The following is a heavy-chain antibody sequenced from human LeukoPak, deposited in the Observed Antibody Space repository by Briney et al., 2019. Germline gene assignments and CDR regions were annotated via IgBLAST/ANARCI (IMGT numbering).Heavy chain of an antibody. CDR1: GGSISSYY. J-gene: IGHJ6*03. CDR3: ARGAYYYDSSGYYYKSWYYYYYMDV. V-gene: IGHV4-59*01. Sequence: SETLSLTCTVSGGSISSYYWSWIRRPPGKGLEWIGYIYYSGSTNYNPSLKSRVTISVDTSKNQFSLKLSSVTAADTAVYYCARGAYYYDSSGYYYKSWYYYYYMDVWGKGTTVTISS. CDR2: IYYSGST. D-gene: IGHD3-22*01.